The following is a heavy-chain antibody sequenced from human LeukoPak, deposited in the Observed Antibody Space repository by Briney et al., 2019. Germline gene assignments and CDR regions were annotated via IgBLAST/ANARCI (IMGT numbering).Heavy chain of an antibody. Sequence: TGGSLRLSCAASGITFSNYAMTWVRQAPGKGLEWVSTISLSGGNTYYADSVKGRFTISRDNSKNTLYLQMNSLRADDMAIYYCAKRGLLGYGGQGTLVTVSS. D-gene: IGHD2-15*01. CDR1: GITFSNYA. J-gene: IGHJ4*02. V-gene: IGHV3-23*01. CDR3: AKRGLLGY. CDR2: ISLSGGNT.